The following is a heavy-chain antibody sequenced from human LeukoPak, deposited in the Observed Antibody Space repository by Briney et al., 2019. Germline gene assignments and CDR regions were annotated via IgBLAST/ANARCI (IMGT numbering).Heavy chain of an antibody. CDR2: ISGSGGST. J-gene: IGHJ3*02. V-gene: IGHV3-23*01. CDR3: ARGQPNHYRSGSWRGALDI. CDR1: GFTFSSYA. D-gene: IGHD3-10*01. Sequence: GGSLRLSCAASGFTFSSYAMSWVRQAPGKGLEWVSAISGSGGSTNYADSVKGRFTISRDNSKNTLYLQMNSLRAEDTAVFYCARGQPNHYRSGSWRGALDIWGQGTMVTVSS.